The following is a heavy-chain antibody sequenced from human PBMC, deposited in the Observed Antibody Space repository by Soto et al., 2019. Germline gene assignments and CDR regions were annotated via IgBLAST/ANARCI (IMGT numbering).Heavy chain of an antibody. V-gene: IGHV3-23*01. J-gene: IGHJ4*02. CDR1: GLTFSSHA. D-gene: IGHD6-13*01. Sequence: GGSLRLSCTASGLTFSSHAMTWVCQAPGKGLEWVSGLSDSGGSIYYADSVKGRFTIFRDNSMNTLYLQMNTLRAEDTAVYYCAKVSSSWYAGFFDLWGQGTLVTVSS. CDR3: AKVSSSWYAGFFDL. CDR2: LSDSGGSI.